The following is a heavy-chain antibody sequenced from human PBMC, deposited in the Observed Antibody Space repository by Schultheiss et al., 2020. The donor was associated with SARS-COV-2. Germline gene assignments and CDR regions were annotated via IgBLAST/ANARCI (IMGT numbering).Heavy chain of an antibody. CDR1: GFTFSSYE. V-gene: IGHV3-15*01. CDR2: IKSKTDGGTT. Sequence: GGSLRLSCAASGFTFSSYEMNWVRQAPGKGLEWVGRIKSKTDGGTTDYAAPVKGRFTISRDDSKNTLYLQMNSLKTEDTAVYYCTTDYGGNSAFDYWGQGTLVTVSS. J-gene: IGHJ4*02. CDR3: TTDYGGNSAFDY. D-gene: IGHD4-23*01.